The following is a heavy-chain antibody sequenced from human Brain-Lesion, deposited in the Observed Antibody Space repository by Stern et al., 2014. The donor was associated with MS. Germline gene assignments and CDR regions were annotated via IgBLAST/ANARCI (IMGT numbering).Heavy chain of an antibody. CDR3: ANSLGTYSRCGGDCYSRADY. J-gene: IGHJ4*02. D-gene: IGHD2-21*02. V-gene: IGHV3-30*18. CDR1: GFTFTNYG. Sequence: VHLVQSGRGLVQPGRPLRLSCAASGFTFTNYGMHWVRQGPGTGLELVAVISSYGSDKYYADSVKGRFTISRDNSKNTLYLQMNSLRGEDTAMYYCANSLGTYSRCGGDCYSRADYWGQGTLVTVFS. CDR2: ISSYGSDK.